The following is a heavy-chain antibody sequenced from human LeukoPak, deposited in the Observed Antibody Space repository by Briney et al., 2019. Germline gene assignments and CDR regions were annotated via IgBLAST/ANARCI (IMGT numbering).Heavy chain of an antibody. CDR2: ISAYNGNT. CDR3: ARVRICGGDCPIRFDP. CDR1: GYTFTSYG. Sequence: ASVKVSCKASGYTFTSYGISWVRQAPGQGLEWMGWISAYNGNTNYAQKLQGRVTMTTDTSTSTAYMELRSLRSDDTAVYYCARVRICGGDCPIRFDPWGQGTLVTVSS. D-gene: IGHD2-21*02. J-gene: IGHJ5*02. V-gene: IGHV1-18*01.